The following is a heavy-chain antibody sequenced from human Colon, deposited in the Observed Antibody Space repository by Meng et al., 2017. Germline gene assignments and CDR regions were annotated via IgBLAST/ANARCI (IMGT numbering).Heavy chain of an antibody. V-gene: IGHV3-15*01. Sequence: GEWGEAGGGLVKPGGSLRLSWAASGITFTTAWMAWVRQTPGRGLEWVGRIKSNNNGGTTDYAAPVKGRFTISRDDSKSMVYLQMNSLKIEDTAMYYCGTDIYDWGQGTLVTVSS. J-gene: IGHJ4*02. D-gene: IGHD2/OR15-2a*01. CDR3: GTDIYD. CDR2: IKSNNNGGTT. CDR1: GITFTTAW.